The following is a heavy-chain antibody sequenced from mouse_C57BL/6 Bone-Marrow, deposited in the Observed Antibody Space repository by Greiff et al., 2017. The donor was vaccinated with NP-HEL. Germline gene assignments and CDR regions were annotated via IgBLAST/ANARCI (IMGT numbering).Heavy chain of an antibody. J-gene: IGHJ2*01. CDR2: ILPGSGST. CDR3: ARKVLTTGRYYFDY. Sequence: QVQLKQSGAELLKPGASVKLSCKATGYTFTGYWIEWVKQRPGHGLEWIGEILPGSGSTNYNEKFKGKATFTADTSSNTAYMQRSSLTTEDSAIYYCARKVLTTGRYYFDYWGQGTTLTVSS. V-gene: IGHV1-9*01. D-gene: IGHD1-1*01. CDR1: GYTFTGYW.